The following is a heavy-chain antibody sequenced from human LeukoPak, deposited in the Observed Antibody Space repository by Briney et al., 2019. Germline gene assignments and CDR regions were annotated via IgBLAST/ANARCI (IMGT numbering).Heavy chain of an antibody. D-gene: IGHD3-10*01. J-gene: IGHJ4*02. Sequence: PSETLSLTCTVSGFSVTTDSYCWGWVRQPPGKGLEWIGYDYCGGNTNYDPSLKRRVTISVDTSKNQFSLTLTSVTAADTAVYFCARDHLGSLDSWGQGILVTVSS. CDR2: DYCGGNT. CDR3: ARDHLGSLDS. CDR1: GFSVTTDSYC. V-gene: IGHV4-61*01.